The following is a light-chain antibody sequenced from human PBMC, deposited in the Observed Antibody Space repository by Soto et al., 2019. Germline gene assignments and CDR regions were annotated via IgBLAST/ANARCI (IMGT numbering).Light chain of an antibody. CDR3: PQYYTTLP. J-gene: IGKJ4*01. V-gene: IGKV4-1*01. CDR2: CAS. Sequence: DIVMTQSPDSLALSLGERATINCKSSQRVLKSSNKKNCLAWYQQQPGQSPKLLINCASTREPGVPDRFSGSWSSQDFPLTIRSLPAEDVAVYYYPQYYTTLPFGGATTVEI. CDR1: QRVLKSSNKKNC.